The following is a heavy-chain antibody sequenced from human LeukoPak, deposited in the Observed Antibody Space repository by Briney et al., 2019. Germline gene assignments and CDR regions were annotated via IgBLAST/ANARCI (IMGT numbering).Heavy chain of an antibody. CDR2: IYYSGST. J-gene: IGHJ3*02. D-gene: IGHD1-26*01. V-gene: IGHV4-39*07. CDR1: GGSISSSSYY. Sequence: PSETLSLTCTVSGGSISSSSYYWGWIRQPPGKGLEWIGSIYYSGSTYYNPSLKSRVTISVDTSKNQFSLKLSSVTAADTAVYYCAELLRIHDAFDIWGQGTMVTVSS. CDR3: AELLRIHDAFDI.